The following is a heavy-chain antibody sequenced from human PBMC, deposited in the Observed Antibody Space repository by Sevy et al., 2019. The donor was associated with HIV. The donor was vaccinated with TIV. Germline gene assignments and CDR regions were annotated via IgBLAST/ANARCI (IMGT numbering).Heavy chain of an antibody. CDR1: GYTFTNYG. Sequence: ASVKVSCKASGYTFTNYGISWVRQAPGQGLEWMGWISGYNDNTNYAQKFQGRVTLTTDTSTSTAYMELRSLTSDDTAVYYCARSHLNVVRLPLYWGQGTLVTVSS. CDR3: ARSHLNVVRLPLY. CDR2: ISGYNDNT. D-gene: IGHD6-6*01. V-gene: IGHV1-18*01. J-gene: IGHJ4*02.